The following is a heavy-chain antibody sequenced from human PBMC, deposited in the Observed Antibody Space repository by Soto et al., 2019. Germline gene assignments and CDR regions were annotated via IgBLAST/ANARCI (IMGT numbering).Heavy chain of an antibody. V-gene: IGHV4-59*01. CDR1: GVSLSSYF. D-gene: IGHD6-13*01. CDR2: IYYSGST. J-gene: IGHJ6*02. CDR3: PRDRQQLDYYYGMDV. Sequence: PSETLSLTGTVFGVSLSSYFWSLIRHPHGKGLEWIGYIYYSGSTNYNPSLKSRVTISVDTSKNQFSLKLSSVTAADTAVFYCPRDRQQLDYYYGMDVWGQGTRVTVSS.